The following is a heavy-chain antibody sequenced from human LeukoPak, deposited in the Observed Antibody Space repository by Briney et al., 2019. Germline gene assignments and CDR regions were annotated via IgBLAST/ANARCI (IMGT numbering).Heavy chain of an antibody. CDR1: AFTFSGDC. D-gene: IGHD2-2*01. V-gene: IGHV3-30*03. CDR3: ASLGYCSSNSCADDY. CDR2: ISYDGSNI. Sequence: GGSLRLSCSPSAFTFSGDCVHCVRQAPGKGLGWVAVISYDGSNIYYAASVNGRFTISRDNSKNPLYMQMNSMRAEDKAVYYCASLGYCSSNSCADDYWGQGTLVTVSS. J-gene: IGHJ4*02.